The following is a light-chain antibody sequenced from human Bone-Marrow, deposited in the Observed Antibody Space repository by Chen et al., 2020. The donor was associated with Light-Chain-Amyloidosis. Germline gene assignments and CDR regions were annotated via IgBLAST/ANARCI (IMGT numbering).Light chain of an antibody. CDR1: ISDVGGDNH. V-gene: IGLV2-14*01. J-gene: IGLJ1*01. CDR3: SSYTITNTLV. Sequence: QSALTQPASVSGSPGQSNTISCTGTISDVGGDNHVSWYQQHPDKAPKLMIYEVTNRPSWVPDRFSGSKSDNTASLTISGLQTEDEADYFCSSYTITNTLVFGSGTRVTVL. CDR2: EVT.